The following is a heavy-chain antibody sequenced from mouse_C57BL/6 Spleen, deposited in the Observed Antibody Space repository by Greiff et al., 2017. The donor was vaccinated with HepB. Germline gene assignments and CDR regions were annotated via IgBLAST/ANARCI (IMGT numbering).Heavy chain of an antibody. V-gene: IGHV1-39*01. J-gene: IGHJ1*03. CDR2: INPNYGTT. Sequence: VQLQQSGPELVKPGASVKLSCKASGYSFPDYNMNWVKQSNGKSLEWIGVINPNYGTTSYNKKFKVKGTLTVDQSASTAYMQLNSLRSEDSAVYYCARGGMKRYFDVWGTVTTVTVSS. CDR1: GYSFPDYN. CDR3: ARGGMKRYFDV.